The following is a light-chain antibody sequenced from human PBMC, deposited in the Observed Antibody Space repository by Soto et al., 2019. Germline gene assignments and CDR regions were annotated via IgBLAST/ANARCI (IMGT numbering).Light chain of an antibody. V-gene: IGKV1-12*01. CDR2: SAS. Sequence: DIQMTQSPSSVAASVGDRVTVTCRASQGIGSWLAWYQKKPGKAPKRLIYSASSLESGVPSRFRGSGSGTESSLTISSLQPEDFETYYCLQYNTYPRTCGQGTKVDIK. J-gene: IGKJ1*01. CDR3: LQYNTYPRT. CDR1: QGIGSW.